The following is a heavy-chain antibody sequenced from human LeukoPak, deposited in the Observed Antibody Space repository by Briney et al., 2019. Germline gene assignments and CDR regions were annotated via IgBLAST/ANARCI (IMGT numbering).Heavy chain of an antibody. CDR2: INHSGST. V-gene: IGHV4-34*01. J-gene: IGHJ6*03. Sequence: SETLSLTCAVYGGSFSGYYWSWIRQPPGKGLEWIGDINHSGSTNYNPSLKSRVTISVDTSKNQFSLKLSSLTAADTAVYYCARHSYYGSGSYYSPYYYYYYMDVWGRGTTVTISS. D-gene: IGHD3-10*01. CDR3: ARHSYYGSGSYYSPYYYYYYMDV. CDR1: GGSFSGYY.